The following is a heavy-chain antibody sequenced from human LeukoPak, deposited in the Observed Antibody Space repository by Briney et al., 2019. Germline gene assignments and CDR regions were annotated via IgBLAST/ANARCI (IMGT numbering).Heavy chain of an antibody. CDR1: GLTFSSYA. J-gene: IGHJ6*04. Sequence: GGSLRLSFASSGLTFSSYALSLVRQAPGKGLELVAVIWYDGSNKYYADSVKGRFTISRDNSKNTLYLQMNSLRAEDTAVYYCARTYCSSTSCPYYYYYGMDVWGKGTTVTVSS. D-gene: IGHD2-2*01. CDR2: IWYDGSNK. CDR3: ARTYCSSTSCPYYYYYGMDV. V-gene: IGHV3-33*08.